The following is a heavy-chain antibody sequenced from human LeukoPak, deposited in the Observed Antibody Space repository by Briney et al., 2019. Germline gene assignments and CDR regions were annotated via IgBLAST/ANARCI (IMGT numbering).Heavy chain of an antibody. CDR1: GGSISSYY. J-gene: IGHJ6*02. CDR3: AREDSYYYYYYGMDV. V-gene: IGHV4-59*01. CDR2: IYYSGST. Sequence: SETLSLTCTVSGGSISSYYWTWIRQPPGKGLEWIGYIYYSGSTNYNPSLKSRVTISVDTSKNQFSLKLSSVTAADTAVYYCAREDSYYYYYYGMDVWGQGTTVTVSS.